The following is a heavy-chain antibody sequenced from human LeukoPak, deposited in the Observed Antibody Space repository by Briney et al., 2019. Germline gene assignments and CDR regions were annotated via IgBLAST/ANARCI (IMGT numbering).Heavy chain of an antibody. Sequence: GGSLRLSCAASGFTFSAYWMTWVRQAPGKGLAWVANIIEGGDVKYYVDSVKGRFTISRDNTKNSLYPQMTSLRADDTAVYYCARGEDWTLIEGLATVTHFDYWGPGTLVTVSS. J-gene: IGHJ4*02. V-gene: IGHV3-7*01. CDR3: ARGEDWTLIEGLATVTHFDY. CDR2: IIEGGDVK. D-gene: IGHD4-17*01. CDR1: GFTFSAYW.